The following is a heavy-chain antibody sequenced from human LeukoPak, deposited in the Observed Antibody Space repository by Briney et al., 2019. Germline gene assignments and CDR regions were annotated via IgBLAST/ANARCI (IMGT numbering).Heavy chain of an antibody. Sequence: ASVKVSCKASGYTFTSYDINWVRQATGQGLEWMGWINPNSGGTNYAQKFQGRVTMTRDTSISTAYMELSRLRSDDTAVYYCARFKVNKGKSRHIDYWGQGTLVTVSS. J-gene: IGHJ4*02. V-gene: IGHV1-2*02. D-gene: IGHD1/OR15-1a*01. CDR2: INPNSGGT. CDR1: GYTFTSYD. CDR3: ARFKVNKGKSRHIDY.